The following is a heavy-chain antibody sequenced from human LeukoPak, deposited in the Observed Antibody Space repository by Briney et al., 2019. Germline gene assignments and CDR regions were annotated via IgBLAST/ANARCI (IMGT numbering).Heavy chain of an antibody. J-gene: IGHJ3*02. Sequence: SETLSLTCTVSGGSISSGGYYWSWIRQHPGKGLEWIGYIYYSGSTYYNPSLKSRVTISVDTSKNQFSLKLSSVTAADTAVYYCARGPPSVTIFGVVNAFDIWGQGTMVTVSS. CDR3: ARGPPSVTIFGVVNAFDI. CDR1: GGSISSGGYY. CDR2: IYYSGST. V-gene: IGHV4-31*03. D-gene: IGHD3-3*01.